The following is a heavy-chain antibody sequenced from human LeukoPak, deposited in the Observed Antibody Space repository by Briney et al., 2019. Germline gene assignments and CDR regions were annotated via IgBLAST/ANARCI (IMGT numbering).Heavy chain of an antibody. CDR1: GGSISSYY. Sequence: SETLSLTCTVSGGSISSYYWSWIRQPPGKGLEWIGYIYYSGSTDYNPSLKSRVTISVDTSKNQFSLKLSSVTAADTAVYYCARSGRVDHYFDYWGQGTLVTVSS. J-gene: IGHJ4*02. CDR3: ARSGRVDHYFDY. V-gene: IGHV4-59*01. D-gene: IGHD3-3*01. CDR2: IYYSGST.